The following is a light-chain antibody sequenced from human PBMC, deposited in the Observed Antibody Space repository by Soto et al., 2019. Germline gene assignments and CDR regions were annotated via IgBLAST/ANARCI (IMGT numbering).Light chain of an antibody. V-gene: IGLV4-69*01. Sequence: QLVLTQSPSASASLGASVKLTCTLSSGHSSYAIAWHQQQPEKGPRYLMRLNSDGSHTKGDGIPDRFSGSSSGTERYLTISTLQSEDEAYYYCQTWATGDVVFGGGTKLTVL. CDR2: LNSDGSH. J-gene: IGLJ2*01. CDR1: SGHSSYA. CDR3: QTWATGDVV.